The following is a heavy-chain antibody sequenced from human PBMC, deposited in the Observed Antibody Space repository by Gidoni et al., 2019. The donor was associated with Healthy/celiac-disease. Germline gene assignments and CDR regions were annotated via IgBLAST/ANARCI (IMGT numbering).Heavy chain of an antibody. CDR1: GGTFSSYA. Sequence: QVQLVQSGAEVTKPGSSVKVSCKPSGGTFSSYAISWVRQAPGQGLEWMGGIIPIFGTANYAQTFQGRVTITADKSTSTAYMELSSLRSEDTAVYYCAREGSYYGSGSYLYFDYWGQGTLVTVSS. V-gene: IGHV1-69*06. CDR2: IIPIFGTA. D-gene: IGHD3-10*01. J-gene: IGHJ4*02. CDR3: AREGSYYGSGSYLYFDY.